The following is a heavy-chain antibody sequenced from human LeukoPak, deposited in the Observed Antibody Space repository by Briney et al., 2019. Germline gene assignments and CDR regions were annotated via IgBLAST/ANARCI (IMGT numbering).Heavy chain of an antibody. V-gene: IGHV3-21*04. D-gene: IGHD6-13*01. CDR1: GFTFSSYS. J-gene: IGHJ4*02. CDR2: ISSSSSYI. CDR3: AKPPYSSSWYAFVY. Sequence: GGSLRLSCAASGFTFSSYSMNWVRQAPGKGLEWVSSISSSSSYIYYADSVKGRFTISRDNSKNTLYLQMNSLRAEDTAVYYCAKPPYSSSWYAFVYWGQGTLVTVSS.